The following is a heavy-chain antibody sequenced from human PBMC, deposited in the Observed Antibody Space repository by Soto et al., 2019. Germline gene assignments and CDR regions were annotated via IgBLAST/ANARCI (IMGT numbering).Heavy chain of an antibody. Sequence: QVQLQQWGAGLLKPSETLSLTCAVYGGSFSGYYWSWIRQPPGKGLEWIGEINHSGSTNYNPSLKSRVTISVDTSKNQFSLKLSSVTAADTAVYYCARGRITMVRGVRIRGSAFDIWGQGTMVTVSS. CDR1: GGSFSGYY. CDR3: ARGRITMVRGVRIRGSAFDI. D-gene: IGHD3-10*01. V-gene: IGHV4-34*01. J-gene: IGHJ3*02. CDR2: INHSGST.